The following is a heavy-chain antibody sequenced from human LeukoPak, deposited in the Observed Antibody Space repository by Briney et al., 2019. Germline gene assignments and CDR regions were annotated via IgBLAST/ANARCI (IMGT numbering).Heavy chain of an antibody. CDR1: GFTFSNDW. CDR3: AREGLRFLEWSSYYFDY. Sequence: PRGSLRLSCAASGFTFSNDWMSWVCQGPGKGLEWVANIRQDGSEKYYVDSVKGRFSISRDDTKNSLYLQLNSLRAEDTAVYYCAREGLRFLEWSSYYFDYWGLGTLVTVSS. D-gene: IGHD3-3*01. CDR2: IRQDGSEK. J-gene: IGHJ4*02. V-gene: IGHV3-7*01.